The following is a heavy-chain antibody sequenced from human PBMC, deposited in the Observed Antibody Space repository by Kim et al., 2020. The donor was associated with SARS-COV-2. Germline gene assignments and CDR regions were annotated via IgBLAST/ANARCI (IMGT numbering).Heavy chain of an antibody. J-gene: IGHJ6*02. CDR3: ARDHRLDYYGSWSYYNPTVYDYYGMDV. V-gene: IGHV6-1*01. CDR1: GDSVSSNSAA. D-gene: IGHD3-10*01. CDR2: TYYRSKWYN. Sequence: SQTLSLTCAISGDSVSSNSAAWNWIRQSPSRGLEWLGRTYYRSKWYNDYAVSVKSRITINPDTSKNQFSLQLNSVTPEDTAVYYCARDHRLDYYGSWSYYNPTVYDYYGMDVWGQGTTVTVSS.